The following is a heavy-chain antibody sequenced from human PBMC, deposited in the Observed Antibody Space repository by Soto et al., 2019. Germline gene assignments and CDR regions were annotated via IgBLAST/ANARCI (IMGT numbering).Heavy chain of an antibody. CDR3: TRQHLDVPVASAIDY. CDR1: GYTFTNYG. Sequence: QVQLLQSGAEVKKPGASVKVSCKASGYTFTNYGITWVRQAPGQGLEWMGWISAYNGDTHYTQRLQGRVTMTTDTSTSTAYMELRGLRSDDTAVYYCTRQHLDVPVASAIDYWGQGTLVTVSS. CDR2: ISAYNGDT. V-gene: IGHV1-18*01. J-gene: IGHJ4*02. D-gene: IGHD6-19*01.